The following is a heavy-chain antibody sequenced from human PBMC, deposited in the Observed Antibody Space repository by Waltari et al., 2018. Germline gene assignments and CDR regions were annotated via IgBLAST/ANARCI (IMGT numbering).Heavy chain of an antibody. V-gene: IGHV1-18*01. CDR3: ARASDKVVAAPFDY. J-gene: IGHJ4*02. CDR2: ISAYNGNT. Sequence: QVQLVQSRAEVKKPGASVKVSCKASGYTFTSYGISWVRQAPGLGLEWMGWISAYNGNTNYAQKLEGRVTMTTDTSTSTAYMELRSLRSDDTAVYYWARASDKVVAAPFDYWGQGTLVTVSS. CDR1: GYTFTSYG. D-gene: IGHD2-15*01.